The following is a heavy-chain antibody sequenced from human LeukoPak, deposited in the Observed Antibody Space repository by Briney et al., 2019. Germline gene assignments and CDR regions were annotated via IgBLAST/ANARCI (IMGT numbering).Heavy chain of an antibody. CDR3: ARDGDATAMVVFNPFFDY. J-gene: IGHJ4*02. CDR1: GFTFSSYG. Sequence: PGGSLRLSCAASGFTFSSYGMHWVRQAPGKGLEWVAVISYDGSNKYYADSVKGRFTISRDNSKNTLYLQMNSLRAEDTAVYYCARDGDATAMVVFNPFFDYWGQGTLVTVSS. V-gene: IGHV3-30*03. CDR2: ISYDGSNK. D-gene: IGHD5-18*01.